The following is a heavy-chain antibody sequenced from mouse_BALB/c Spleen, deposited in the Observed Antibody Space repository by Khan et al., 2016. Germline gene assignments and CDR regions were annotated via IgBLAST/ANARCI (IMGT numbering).Heavy chain of an antibody. CDR3: ARLYGNYALDD. CDR2: INTNTGAP. D-gene: IGHD2-10*02. V-gene: IGHV9-3*02. Sequence: QIQLVQSGPELKKPGETVKISCKASGYTFTNYGVHWVKQAPGKGLKWMGWINTNTGAPTYAEEFKGRFAFSLATSARTAFLQIDNLKNEDTATFFCARLYGNYALDDWGQGTSVTVSS. CDR1: GYTFTNYG. J-gene: IGHJ4*01.